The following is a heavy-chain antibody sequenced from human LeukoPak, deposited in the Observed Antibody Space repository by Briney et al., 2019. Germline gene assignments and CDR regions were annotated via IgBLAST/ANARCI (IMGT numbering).Heavy chain of an antibody. Sequence: GGSLRLSCAASGFTFSSSAMSWVRQAPGKGLEWVSAISNNGGYTYYADAVQGRFTISRDNSKSTLCLQMNSLRAEDTAVYYCAKQLGYCSDGSCYFPYWGQGTLVTVSS. CDR1: GFTFSSSA. CDR2: ISNNGGYT. V-gene: IGHV3-23*01. J-gene: IGHJ4*02. D-gene: IGHD2-15*01. CDR3: AKQLGYCSDGSCYFPY.